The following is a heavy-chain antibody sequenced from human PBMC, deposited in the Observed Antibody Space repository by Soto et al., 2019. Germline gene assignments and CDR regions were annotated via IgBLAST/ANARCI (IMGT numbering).Heavy chain of an antibody. CDR2: IYYSGIT. J-gene: IGHJ4*02. D-gene: IGHD3-10*01. Sequence: WETLSLTCTVSGGSISSYYWSWIRQPLGKGLEWIWYIYYSGITNYNPSLKSRVTISVDTSKNQFSLKLSSVTAADTAVYYCATYYYGSGSSYWGQGTLVTVSS. CDR3: ATYYYGSGSSY. V-gene: IGHV4-59*01. CDR1: GGSISSYY.